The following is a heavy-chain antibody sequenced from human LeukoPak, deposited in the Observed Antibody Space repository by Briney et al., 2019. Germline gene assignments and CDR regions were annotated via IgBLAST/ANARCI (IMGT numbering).Heavy chain of an antibody. CDR3: ATVGPAYCGADCYYFDS. CDR2: IYHSGIT. Sequence: PSETLSLTCAVSGDSISNSGYSWSWIRQPPGKGLEWIGYIYHSGITYYNPSLKSRVTISVDLSKNQFSLNLFSVTAADTAVYYCATVGPAYCGADCYYFDSWGQGTLVTVSS. J-gene: IGHJ4*02. V-gene: IGHV4-30-2*01. D-gene: IGHD2-21*02. CDR1: GDSISNSGYS.